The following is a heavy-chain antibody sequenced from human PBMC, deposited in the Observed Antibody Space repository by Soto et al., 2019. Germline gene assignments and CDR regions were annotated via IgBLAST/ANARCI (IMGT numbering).Heavy chain of an antibody. J-gene: IGHJ6*02. CDR1: GFTFSSNS. D-gene: IGHD4-4*01. CDR2: ISSSSSYI. V-gene: IGHV3-21*01. CDR3: ARDLDSYSNYEYYYYGMDV. Sequence: GGSLRLSCAASGFTFSSNSMNWVRQAPGKGLEWVSSISSSSSYIYYADSVKGRFTISRDNAKNSLYLQMNSLRAEDTAVYYCARDLDSYSNYEYYYYGMDVWGQGTTVTVSS.